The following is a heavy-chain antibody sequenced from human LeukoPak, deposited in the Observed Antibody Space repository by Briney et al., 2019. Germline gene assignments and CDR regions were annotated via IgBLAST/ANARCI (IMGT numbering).Heavy chain of an antibody. J-gene: IGHJ2*01. CDR2: IYYSGST. D-gene: IGHD3-10*01. Sequence: SETLSLTCSVSGGSIDSGSYYWVWIRQPPGKGLEWIGSIYYSGSTYYNPSLKSRVTISVDRSKNQFSLKLSSVTAADTAVYYCARVGYPYYYGSGSYFDWYFDLWGRGTLVTVSS. CDR3: ARVGYPYYYGSGSYFDWYFDL. CDR1: GGSIDSGSYY. V-gene: IGHV4-39*07.